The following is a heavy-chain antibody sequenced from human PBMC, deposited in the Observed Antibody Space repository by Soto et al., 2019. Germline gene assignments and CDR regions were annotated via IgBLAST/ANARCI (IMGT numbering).Heavy chain of an antibody. CDR1: GDSFNDYP. CDR3: ASSYGVSWYGDF. V-gene: IGHV1-69*01. Sequence: QVQLVQSGAEVRKPGSSVKVSCHSSGDSFNDYPVTWVRQAPGQGLEWMGGTIPVSGITNYAQEFQGRVTIAADVSTRTVYMELSSLKYEDTALYYCASSYGVSWYGDFWGQGTLVTVSS. J-gene: IGHJ4*02. D-gene: IGHD6-13*01. CDR2: TIPVSGIT.